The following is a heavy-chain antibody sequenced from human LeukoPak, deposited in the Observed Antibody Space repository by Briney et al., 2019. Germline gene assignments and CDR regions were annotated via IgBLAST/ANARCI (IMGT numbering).Heavy chain of an antibody. CDR1: GFTFSSYS. D-gene: IGHD4-11*01. CDR2: ISSSSSYI. V-gene: IGHV3-21*01. CDR3: ARNYSNYIPYYYYYYMDV. J-gene: IGHJ6*03. Sequence: GGSLRLSCAASGFTFSSYSMNWVRQAPGKGLEWVSSISSSSSYIYYADSVKGRFTISRDNAKNSLYLQMNSLRAKDTAVYYCARNYSNYIPYYYYYYMDVWGKGTTVTVSS.